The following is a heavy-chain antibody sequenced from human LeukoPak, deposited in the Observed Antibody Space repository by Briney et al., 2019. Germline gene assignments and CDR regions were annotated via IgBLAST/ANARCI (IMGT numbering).Heavy chain of an antibody. CDR3: ARDGGYYFGSGTSYAFDI. CDR1: GGSISSSSYY. Sequence: SETLSLTCTVSGGSISSSSYYWGWIRQPPGKGLEWIGSIYYSGNTYYNPSLNSRVITSVDTSKNQFSLKLSSVTAADTAVYYCARDGGYYFGSGTSYAFDIWGQGTMVTVSS. J-gene: IGHJ3*02. CDR2: IYYSGNT. D-gene: IGHD3-10*01. V-gene: IGHV4-39*07.